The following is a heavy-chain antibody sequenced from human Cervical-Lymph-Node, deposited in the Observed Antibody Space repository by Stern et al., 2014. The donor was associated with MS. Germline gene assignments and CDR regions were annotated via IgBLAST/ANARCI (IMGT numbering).Heavy chain of an antibody. Sequence: VSNYYMSWVRQAPGKGLEWVSIIYTSGKTYYADSVRGRFVISRDKSKSTLYLQMDSLRPEDTAVYYCARDRVTTVTTYYFDSWGQGTRVTVSS. V-gene: IGHV3-66*03. CDR3: ARDRVTTVTTYYFDS. CDR1: VSNYY. CDR2: IYTSGKT. J-gene: IGHJ4*02. D-gene: IGHD4-17*01.